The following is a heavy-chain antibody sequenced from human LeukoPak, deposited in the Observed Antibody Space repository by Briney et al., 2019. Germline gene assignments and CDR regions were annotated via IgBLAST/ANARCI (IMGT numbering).Heavy chain of an antibody. Sequence: GGSLRLSCAASGFTFSRNYMSWVRQAPGKGLEWVSIIYSGGSTYYSDSVKGRCTISRDNSKNTLYLQMNSLRAEDTAVYYCARDSWLAVGGTGYFDLRGRGTLVTVSS. CDR2: IYSGGST. CDR3: ARDSWLAVGGTGYFDL. J-gene: IGHJ2*01. V-gene: IGHV3-53*01. D-gene: IGHD6-19*01. CDR1: GFTFSRNY.